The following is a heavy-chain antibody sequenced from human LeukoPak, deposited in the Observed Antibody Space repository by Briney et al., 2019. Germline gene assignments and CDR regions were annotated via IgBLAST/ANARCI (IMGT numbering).Heavy chain of an antibody. CDR3: AKDQDANYFDY. CDR2: ISASGGST. J-gene: IGHJ4*02. Sequence: GGSLRLSCAASEFTFSSYAMNWVRQAPGKGLEWVSAISASGGSTYYADSVKGRFSISRDNSKNTLCLQMNSLRAEDTAVYYCAKDQDANYFDYWGQGTLVTVSS. D-gene: IGHD2-8*01. V-gene: IGHV3-23*01. CDR1: EFTFSSYA.